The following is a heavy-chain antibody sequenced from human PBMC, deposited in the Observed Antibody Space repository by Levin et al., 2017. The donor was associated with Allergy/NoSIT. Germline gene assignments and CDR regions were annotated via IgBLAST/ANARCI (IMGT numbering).Heavy chain of an antibody. D-gene: IGHD4-11*01. Sequence: AGGSLRLSCAASGFSFSNAWMTWVRQAPGKGLEWVGRIKSKADGGAADFAAPVKGRFIISRDDSKNTLYLQMNSLTSEDTAVYYCTTYRLYSGVSYFDDWGQGTLVTVSS. J-gene: IGHJ4*02. CDR3: TTYRLYSGVSYFDD. CDR2: IKSKADGGAA. V-gene: IGHV3-15*01. CDR1: GFSFSNAW.